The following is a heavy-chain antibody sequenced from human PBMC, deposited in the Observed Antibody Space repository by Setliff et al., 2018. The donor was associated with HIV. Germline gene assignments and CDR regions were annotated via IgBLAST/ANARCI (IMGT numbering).Heavy chain of an antibody. CDR1: GGSISSSY. CDR2: IYSSGST. J-gene: IGHJ5*02. CDR3: ARDRSSGWSKDWFDT. V-gene: IGHV4-4*07. D-gene: IGHD6-19*01. Sequence: PSETLSLTCAVSGGSISSSYWSWIRQHAGKGLEWIGHIYSSGSTNYNPSFNSRVTMSVDTSKNQFSLRLTSVTAADTAMYHCARDRSSGWSKDWFDTWGQGILVTVSS.